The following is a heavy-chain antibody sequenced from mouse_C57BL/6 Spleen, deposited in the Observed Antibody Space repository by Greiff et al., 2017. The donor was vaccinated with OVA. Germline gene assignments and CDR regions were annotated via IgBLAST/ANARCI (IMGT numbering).Heavy chain of an antibody. D-gene: IGHD4-1*01. CDR2: INPNNGGT. CDR3: ARRVSLVAYFDY. V-gene: IGHV1-18*01. Sequence: EVQLQQSGPELVKPGASVKIPCKASGYTFTDYNMDWVKQSHGKSLEWIGDINPNNGGTIYNQKFKGKATLTVDKSSSTAYMELRSLTSEDTAVYYCARRVSLVAYFDYWGQGTTLTVSS. J-gene: IGHJ2*01. CDR1: GYTFTDYN.